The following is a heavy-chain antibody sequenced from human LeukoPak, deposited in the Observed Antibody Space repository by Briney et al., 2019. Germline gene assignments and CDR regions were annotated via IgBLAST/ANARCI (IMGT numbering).Heavy chain of an antibody. J-gene: IGHJ4*02. CDR3: ARAAVAGPDY. CDR1: GVSISSGGYY. CDR2: IYYSGST. V-gene: IGHV4-31*03. D-gene: IGHD6-19*01. Sequence: SQILSLTCTVSGVSISSGGYYWSWIRQHPGKGLEWIGYIYYSGSTYYNPSLKSRVTISVDTSKNQFSLKLSSVTAADTAVYYCARAAVAGPDYWGQGTLVTVSS.